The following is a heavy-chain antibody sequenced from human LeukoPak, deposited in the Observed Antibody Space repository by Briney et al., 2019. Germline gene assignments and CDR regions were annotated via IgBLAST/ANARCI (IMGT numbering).Heavy chain of an antibody. V-gene: IGHV3-53*01. D-gene: IGHD2-15*01. Sequence: PGGSLRLSCAASGFSVSSNYMSWVRQAPGKGLEWVSIIYGGGSTYYADSVKGRFTISRDNSKNTLYLQMNSLRAGDTAVYYCAAAGKVSGMDVWGQGTTVTVSS. J-gene: IGHJ6*02. CDR3: AAAGKVSGMDV. CDR2: IYGGGST. CDR1: GFSVSSNY.